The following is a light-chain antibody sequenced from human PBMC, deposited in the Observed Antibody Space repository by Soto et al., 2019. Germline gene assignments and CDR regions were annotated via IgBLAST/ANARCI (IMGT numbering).Light chain of an antibody. J-gene: IGLJ2*01. CDR3: AVWDNSLNGVA. CDR1: NSNMGRNY. Sequence: QSALTQTPSASGTPGQSVTISCSGSNSNMGRNYVYWYQQVPGTAPKLLMYRNAVRPSGVPDRFTGSKSGTSASLAISGLRSEDEADYDCAVWDNSLNGVAFGGGTKLTVL. CDR2: RNA. V-gene: IGLV1-47*01.